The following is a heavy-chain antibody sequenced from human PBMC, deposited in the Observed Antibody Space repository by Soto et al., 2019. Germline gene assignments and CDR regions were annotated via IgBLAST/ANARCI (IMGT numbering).Heavy chain of an antibody. V-gene: IGHV3-53*01. CDR2: IYSGGST. CDR3: ARDRGVAATGYFDL. Sequence: PGGSLRLSXAASGFTVSSNYMSWVRQAPGKGLEWVSVIYSGGSTYYADSVKGRFTISRDNSKNTLYLQMNSLRAEDTAVYYCARDRGVAATGYFDLWGRGTLVTVSS. J-gene: IGHJ2*01. D-gene: IGHD2-15*01. CDR1: GFTVSSNY.